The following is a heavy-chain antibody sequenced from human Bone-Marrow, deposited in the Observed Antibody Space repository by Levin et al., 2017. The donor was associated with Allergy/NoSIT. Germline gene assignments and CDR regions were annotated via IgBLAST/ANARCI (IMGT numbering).Heavy chain of an antibody. J-gene: IGHJ6*03. CDR1: GFTFSSYG. D-gene: IGHD5-12*01. V-gene: IGHV3-33*01. Sequence: GESLKISCAASGFTFSSYGMHWVRQAPGKGLEWVAGIWYDGSNKYYADSVKGRFIISRDNSKNTLYLQMNSLRAEDTAVYYCARTDSGYDYPRYYYYYMDVWGKGTTVTVSS. CDR3: ARTDSGYDYPRYYYYYMDV. CDR2: IWYDGSNK.